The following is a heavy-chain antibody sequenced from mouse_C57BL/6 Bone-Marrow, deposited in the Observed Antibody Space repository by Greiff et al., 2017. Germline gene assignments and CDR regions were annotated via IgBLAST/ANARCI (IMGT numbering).Heavy chain of an antibody. J-gene: IGHJ3*01. CDR3: ARHYGSSYEFAY. CDR1: GYTFTDYN. V-gene: IGHV1-22*01. D-gene: IGHD1-1*01. Sequence: EVQLQQSGPELVKPGASVKMSCKASGYTFTDYNMHWVKQSHGKSLEWIGYINPNNGGTSYNQKFKGKATLTVNKSSSTAYMELRSLTSEDSAVYYCARHYGSSYEFAYWGQGTLVTVSA. CDR2: INPNNGGT.